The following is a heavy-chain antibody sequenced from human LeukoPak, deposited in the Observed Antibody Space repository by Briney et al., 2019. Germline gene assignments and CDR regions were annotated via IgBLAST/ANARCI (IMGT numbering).Heavy chain of an antibody. J-gene: IGHJ3*01. V-gene: IGHV3-72*01. CDR3: TREPGGGSGNYLIDAFDL. D-gene: IGHD3-10*01. Sequence: PGGSLRLSCAASGFIFSDHFMDWVRQAPGKGLEWVGRTRNKANSYSTEYAASVQGRFTISRDDSKNSLYLQMNSLKTEDTAVYYCTREPGGGSGNYLIDAFDLWGQGTMVTVST. CDR1: GFIFSDHF. CDR2: TRNKANSYST.